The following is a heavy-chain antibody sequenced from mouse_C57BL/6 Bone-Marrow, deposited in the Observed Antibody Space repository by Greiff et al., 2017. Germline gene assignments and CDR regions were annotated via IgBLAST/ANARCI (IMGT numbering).Heavy chain of an antibody. D-gene: IGHD2-3*01. CDR2: IAPEIGDT. J-gene: IGHJ2*01. V-gene: IGHV14-4*01. Sequence: EVKLQESGAELVRPGASVKLSCTASGFNIKDDYIHWVKQRPEQGLEWIGWIAPEIGDTEYASKFPGKATITSDTSSNTAYLQLSSLTSEDTAVYYCSSFDGNYFDFWGQGTPLTVAS. CDR1: GFNIKDDY. CDR3: SSFDGNYFDF.